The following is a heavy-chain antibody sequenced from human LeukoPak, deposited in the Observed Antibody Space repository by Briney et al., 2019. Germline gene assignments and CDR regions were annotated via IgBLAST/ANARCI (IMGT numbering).Heavy chain of an antibody. J-gene: IGHJ4*02. D-gene: IGHD1/OR15-1a*01. V-gene: IGHV4-59*01. CDR3: ARGPTRYYFDY. Sequence: SETLSLTCTVSGGSISSYYWSWIRQPAGKGLEWIGYIYYSGTTNYNPSLESRVTISVDTSKNQFSLKLNSVTVADTALYYCARGPTRYYFDYWGQGSLVTVSS. CDR2: IYYSGTT. CDR1: GGSISSYY.